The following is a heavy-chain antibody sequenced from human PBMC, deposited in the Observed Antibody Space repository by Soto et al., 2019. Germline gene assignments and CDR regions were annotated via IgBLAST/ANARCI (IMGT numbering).Heavy chain of an antibody. CDR1: GYTFTGYY. Sequence: ASVKVSCKASGYTFTGYYMHWVRQAPGQGLEWMGWINPNSGGTNYAQKFQGRVTMTRDTSISTAYMELSRLRSDDTAVYYCARGRGTTVTTLKYGMDVWGQGTTVTVSS. CDR2: INPNSGGT. CDR3: ARGRGTTVTTLKYGMDV. D-gene: IGHD4-4*01. V-gene: IGHV1-2*02. J-gene: IGHJ6*02.